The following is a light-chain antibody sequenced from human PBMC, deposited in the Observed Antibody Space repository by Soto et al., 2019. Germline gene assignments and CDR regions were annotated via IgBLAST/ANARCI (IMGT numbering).Light chain of an antibody. J-gene: IGKJ1*01. CDR2: AAS. CDR3: QQSYSTPRT. Sequence: DIQMTQSPSTLSASVGDRVTITCRASQTINNKLAWYQQKPGKAPKLLIYAASNLQSGVPSRFSGSGSGADFILTISSLQPEDSATYYCQQSYSTPRTFGQGTKVEVK. V-gene: IGKV1-39*01. CDR1: QTINNK.